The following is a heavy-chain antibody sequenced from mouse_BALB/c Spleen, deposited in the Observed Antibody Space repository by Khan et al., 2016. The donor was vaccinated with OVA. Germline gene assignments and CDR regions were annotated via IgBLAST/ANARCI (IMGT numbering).Heavy chain of an antibody. J-gene: IGHJ3*01. CDR3: ARSGYGNPFAY. CDR1: GYTFTSFY. D-gene: IGHD2-1*01. V-gene: IGHV1S81*02. Sequence: QVQLQQSGAELVKPGASVKISCKASGYTFTSFYMYWVKQRPGQGLEWIGGINPSNGDTHFYEKFKSQATLTVDKSSPTAYLQFSSLTSEDSAVYYCARSGYGNPFAYWGQGTLVTVSA. CDR2: INPSNGDT.